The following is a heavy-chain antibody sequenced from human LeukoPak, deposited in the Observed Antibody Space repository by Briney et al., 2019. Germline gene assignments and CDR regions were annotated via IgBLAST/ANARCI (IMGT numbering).Heavy chain of an antibody. CDR2: ISTISRYI. Sequence: GGSLRLSCAASGFTFDSYSINWVRQAPGQGLKWVSSISTISRYIHYADSVKGRFTISRDNAKDLSYLQVNSLRVEDTAVYYCARAPRGASGYYSLDSWGQGTLVTVSS. V-gene: IGHV3-21*06. CDR3: ARAPRGASGYYSLDS. D-gene: IGHD5-12*01. CDR1: GFTFDSYS. J-gene: IGHJ5*01.